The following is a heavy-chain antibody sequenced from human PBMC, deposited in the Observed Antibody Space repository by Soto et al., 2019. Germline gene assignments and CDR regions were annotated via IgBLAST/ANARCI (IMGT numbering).Heavy chain of an antibody. CDR2: IYYSGST. V-gene: IGHV4-39*01. D-gene: IGHD2-15*01. J-gene: IGHJ5*02. Sequence: SETLSLTCTVSGDSISSTTYYWAWIRQPPGKGLEWIGSIYYSGSTYYNPSLKSRVTISVDTSKNQFSLKLSSVTAADTAVYYCASNPCSGGSCYSGHWFDPWGQGTLVTVS. CDR1: GDSISSTTYY. CDR3: ASNPCSGGSCYSGHWFDP.